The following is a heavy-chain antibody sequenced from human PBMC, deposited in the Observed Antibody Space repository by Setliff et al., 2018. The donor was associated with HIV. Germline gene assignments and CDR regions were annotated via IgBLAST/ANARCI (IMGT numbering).Heavy chain of an antibody. Sequence: QAGGSLRLSCAASGFTFSSHAMHWVRQTPGRGLEWVAVVSYDASDEYYADSVEGRFTISRDNSENTLYLQMNSLSAEDTGVYYCARAYTKYASGARYDHWGQGALVTVSS. J-gene: IGHJ4*02. D-gene: IGHD3-16*01. CDR1: GFTFSSHA. CDR3: ARAYTKYASGARYDH. CDR2: VSYDASDE. V-gene: IGHV3-30*01.